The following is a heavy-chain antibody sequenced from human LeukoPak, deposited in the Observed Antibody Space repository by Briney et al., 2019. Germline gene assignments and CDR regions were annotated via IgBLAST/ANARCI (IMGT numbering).Heavy chain of an antibody. CDR1: GYTFTSYY. CDR3: ARGSPYDSSGLENFDY. D-gene: IGHD3-22*01. Sequence: ASVKVSCKASGYTFTSYYMHWVRQAPGQGLEWMGIINPSGGSTSYAQKFQGRVTMTRDTSTSTVYMELSSLRSEDTAVYYCARGSPYDSSGLENFDYWGQGTLVTVSS. CDR2: INPSGGST. V-gene: IGHV1-46*01. J-gene: IGHJ4*02.